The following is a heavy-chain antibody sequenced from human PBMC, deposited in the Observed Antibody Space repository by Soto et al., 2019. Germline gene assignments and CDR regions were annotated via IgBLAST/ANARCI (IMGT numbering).Heavy chain of an antibody. Sequence: SETLSLTCTVSGDSMTSSSYYWGWIRQPPGKGLEWIGSICYSDRTSYNSGSTYYSPSLKSRVTLSGETSKSPFSLKLSYVTAADPAVSYCARHTRNQFDPWGQGTLVTVSS. CDR3: ARHTRNQFDP. J-gene: IGHJ5*02. CDR1: GDSMTSSSYY. CDR2: ICYSDRTSYNSGST. V-gene: IGHV4-39*01.